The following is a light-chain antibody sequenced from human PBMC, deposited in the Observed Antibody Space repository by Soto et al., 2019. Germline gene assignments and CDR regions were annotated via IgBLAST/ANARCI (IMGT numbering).Light chain of an antibody. CDR1: QSIRSY. J-gene: IGKJ5*01. CDR3: QQSYITPLT. CDR2: TAS. V-gene: IGKV1-39*01. Sequence: DLQMTQSPSSLSASVGDRVTITCRASQSIRSYLNWYQQKTGKDPKLLIYTASSLQSGVPSRFSGSGSGTDFTLTISSLQPEDFATYYCQQSYITPLTFGQGTRLEIK.